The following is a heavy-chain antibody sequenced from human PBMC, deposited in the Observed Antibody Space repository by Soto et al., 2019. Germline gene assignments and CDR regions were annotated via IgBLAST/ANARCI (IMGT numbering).Heavy chain of an antibody. D-gene: IGHD2-15*01. CDR2: MNPNSGNT. J-gene: IGHJ6*03. CDR1: GYTFTSYD. CDR3: YGVVVAPGYYYYMDV. V-gene: IGHV1-8*01. Sequence: ASVKVSCKASGYTFTSYDINWVRQATGQGLEWMGWMNPNSGNTGYAQKFQGRVTMTRNTSISTAYMELSSPRSEDTAVYYCYGVVVAPGYYYYMDVWGKGTTVTVSS.